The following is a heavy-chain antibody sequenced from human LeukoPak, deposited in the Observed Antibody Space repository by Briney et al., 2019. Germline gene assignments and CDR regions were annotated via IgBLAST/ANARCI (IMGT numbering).Heavy chain of an antibody. Sequence: ASVKVSCKASGYTFTTYGISWVRQAPGQGLEWMGWSNTYIGNANYAQKFQGRVTMTTDTSTSTAYMELRGLRSDDTAVYYCARDLSGRIPHFDYWGQGTLVTVSS. J-gene: IGHJ4*02. V-gene: IGHV1-18*01. CDR2: SNTYIGNA. CDR3: ARDLSGRIPHFDY. D-gene: IGHD2-21*01. CDR1: GYTFTTYG.